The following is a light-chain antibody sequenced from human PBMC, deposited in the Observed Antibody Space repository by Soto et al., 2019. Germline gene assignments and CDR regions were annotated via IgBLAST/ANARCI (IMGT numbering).Light chain of an antibody. CDR1: KSDIGVYDF. Sequence: QSALTQPPSASGSPGQSVTISCTGTKSDIGVYDFVSWYQHHPGKAPRLIIYEVVQRPSGVPDRFSGSKSGNTASLTVSGLRSEDEADYYCAAWDDSLWVFGGGTKVTVL. V-gene: IGLV2-8*01. J-gene: IGLJ3*02. CDR2: EVV. CDR3: AAWDDSLWV.